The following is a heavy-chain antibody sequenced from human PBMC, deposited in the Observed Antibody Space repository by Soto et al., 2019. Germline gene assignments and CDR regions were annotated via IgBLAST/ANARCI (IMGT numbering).Heavy chain of an antibody. Sequence: PGKGLEWIGNIHYSGSTYYDSSLKSRVTISVDTSKNQFSLKLSSVTAADTAVFFFQAEDGIRDRGPVSAFLLNRSSDL. CDR3: QAEDGIRDRGPVSAFLLNRSSDL. D-gene: IGHD2-15*01. J-gene: IGHJ2*01. V-gene: IGHV4-39*01. CDR2: IHYSGST.